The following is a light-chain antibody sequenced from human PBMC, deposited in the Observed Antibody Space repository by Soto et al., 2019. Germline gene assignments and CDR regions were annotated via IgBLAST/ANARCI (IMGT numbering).Light chain of an antibody. CDR3: ASWDVSLVV. CDR1: SSNIGTNT. Sequence: QSVLTQPPSASGTPGQRVTISCSGSSSNIGTNTVIWYQQLPGTAPKLLIYSDNQRPSGGPDRFSGSKSGTSASLAISGLQSEDEADYYCASWDVSLVVFGGGTKLTVL. V-gene: IGLV1-44*01. J-gene: IGLJ2*01. CDR2: SDN.